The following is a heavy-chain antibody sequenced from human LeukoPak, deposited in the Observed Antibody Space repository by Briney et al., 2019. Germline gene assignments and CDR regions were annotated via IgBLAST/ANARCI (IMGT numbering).Heavy chain of an antibody. CDR2: ISGSGGST. J-gene: IGHJ3*02. CDR3: ARDIHSVAFDI. V-gene: IGHV3-23*01. Sequence: PGGSLRLSCAASGFTFSSYGMSWVRQAPGKGLEWVSAISGSGGSTYYADSVKGRFTISRDNAKRSAYLQMNSLGLQDTAVYYCARDIHSVAFDIWGQGTIVTVSS. CDR1: GFTFSSYG.